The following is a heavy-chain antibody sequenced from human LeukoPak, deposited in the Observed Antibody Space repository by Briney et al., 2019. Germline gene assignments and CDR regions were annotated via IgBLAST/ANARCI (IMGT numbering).Heavy chain of an antibody. CDR1: GGTFSSYA. Sequence: SVKVSCKASGGTFSSYAISWVRQAPRQGLEWMGWINPNSGGTNYAQKFQGRVTMTRDTSISTAYMELSRLRSDDTAVYYCARSYSSLGAFDIWGQGTMVTVSS. J-gene: IGHJ3*02. CDR2: INPNSGGT. D-gene: IGHD6-13*01. CDR3: ARSYSSLGAFDI. V-gene: IGHV1-2*02.